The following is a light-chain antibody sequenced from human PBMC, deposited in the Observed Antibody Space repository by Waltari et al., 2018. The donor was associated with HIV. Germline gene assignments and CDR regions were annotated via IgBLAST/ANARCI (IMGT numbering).Light chain of an antibody. V-gene: IGKV1-12*01. Sequence: DIRMAQSPSSVSASVGDNVTITCRASQPIGSSLAWYQHKPGGVPTLLIYRASILQPGVPSSFTAPGSALDFSLSIARLETEDSAVYYCQQANTFPHTFGGGT. CDR2: RAS. CDR3: QQANTFPHT. CDR1: QPIGSS. J-gene: IGKJ4*01.